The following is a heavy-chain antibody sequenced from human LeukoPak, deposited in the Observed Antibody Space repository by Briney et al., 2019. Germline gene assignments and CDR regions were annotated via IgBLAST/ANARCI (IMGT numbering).Heavy chain of an antibody. CDR3: AHTPAHNYYYYYMDV. V-gene: IGHV4-34*01. J-gene: IGHJ6*03. CDR1: GGSFSGYY. CDR2: INHSGST. Sequence: SETLSLTCAVYGGSFSGYYWSWIRQPPGKGLEWIGEINHSGSTNYNPSLKSRVTISVDTSKNQFSLKLSSVTAADTAVYYCAHTPAHNYYYYYMDVWGKGTTVTVSS. D-gene: IGHD5-24*01.